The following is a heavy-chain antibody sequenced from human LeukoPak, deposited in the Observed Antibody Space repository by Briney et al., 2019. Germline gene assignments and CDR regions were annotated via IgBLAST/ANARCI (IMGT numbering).Heavy chain of an antibody. CDR2: ISGSST. D-gene: IGHD6-13*01. Sequence: GGSLRLSCAASGFTFSSYAMSWVRQAPGKGLEWVSSISGSSTYYADSVKGRFTISRDNSKNKMYLQMNSLRAEDTAVYDCAKGVSSLTFSFDYWGQGTLVTVSS. CDR3: AKGVSSLTFSFDY. CDR1: GFTFSSYA. V-gene: IGHV3-23*01. J-gene: IGHJ4*02.